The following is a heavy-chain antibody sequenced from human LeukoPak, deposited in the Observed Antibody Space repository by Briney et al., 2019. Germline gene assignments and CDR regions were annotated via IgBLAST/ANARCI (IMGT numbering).Heavy chain of an antibody. Sequence: SETLSLTCTVSGGSISPYYWSWIRQPPGKGLEWIGYIYYSGSTNYNPSLKSRVTISVDTSKNQFSLKLSSVTAADTAVYYCAGGRWFDPWGQGTLVTVSS. D-gene: IGHD3-16*01. CDR1: GGSISPYY. J-gene: IGHJ5*02. V-gene: IGHV4-59*08. CDR2: IYYSGST. CDR3: AGGRWFDP.